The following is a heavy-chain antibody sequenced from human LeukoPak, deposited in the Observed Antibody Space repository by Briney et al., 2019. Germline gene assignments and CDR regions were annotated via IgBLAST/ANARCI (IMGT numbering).Heavy chain of an antibody. CDR2: IYYSGST. D-gene: IGHD5-24*01. CDR1: GGSISSGGYY. Sequence: PSETLSLTCTVSGGSISSGGYYWNWIRQHPGKGLEWIGCIYYSGSTHYNPSLESRVTISVDTSKNQFSLKLSSVTAADTAVYYCASLRQRRWLQLGRDYWGQGTLVTVSS. V-gene: IGHV4-31*03. CDR3: ASLRQRRWLQLGRDY. J-gene: IGHJ4*02.